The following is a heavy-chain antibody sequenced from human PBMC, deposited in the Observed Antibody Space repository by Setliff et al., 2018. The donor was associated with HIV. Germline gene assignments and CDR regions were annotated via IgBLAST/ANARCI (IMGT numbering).Heavy chain of an antibody. D-gene: IGHD1-26*01. Sequence: ASVKVSCKAPGGTFSSYAINWVRQAPGQGLEWMGGIIPMFGTLNFAQKFQGRVTITTDESTSTAYMELNSLRSEDTAVYYCARGHSHGYGYSGSYGPFDIWGQGTMVTVSS. CDR1: GGTFSSYA. J-gene: IGHJ3*02. V-gene: IGHV1-69*05. CDR3: ARGHSHGYGYSGSYGPFDI. CDR2: IIPMFGTL.